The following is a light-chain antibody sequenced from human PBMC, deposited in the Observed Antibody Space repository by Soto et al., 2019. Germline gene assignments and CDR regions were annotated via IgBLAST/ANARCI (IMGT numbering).Light chain of an antibody. V-gene: IGKV3-11*01. CDR3: QQRYNWPIT. CDR1: QSVSGY. Sequence: EIVFTQSPATLSFSPGETATPSRRASQSVSGYIGWYQQKPGQAPRLLIYADSNRATGIPARFSGSGSGTDFTLTISSLEPEDFSVYYCQQRYNWPITFGQGTRLEIK. CDR2: ADS. J-gene: IGKJ5*01.